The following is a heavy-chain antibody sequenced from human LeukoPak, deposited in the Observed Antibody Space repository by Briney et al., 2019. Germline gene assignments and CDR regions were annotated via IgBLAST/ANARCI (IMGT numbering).Heavy chain of an antibody. V-gene: IGHV3-33*06. CDR2: IWYDRSNK. Sequence: GGSLRLSCAASGFTFSTTAMHWVRQAPGKGLEWVAVIWYDRSNKDYADSVKGRFTISRDNSKNTMYLQMNSLRAEDTAVYYCAKDASAYSGSYFDCWGHGILVTVSS. J-gene: IGHJ4*01. D-gene: IGHD1-26*01. CDR3: AKDASAYSGSYFDC. CDR1: GFTFSTTA.